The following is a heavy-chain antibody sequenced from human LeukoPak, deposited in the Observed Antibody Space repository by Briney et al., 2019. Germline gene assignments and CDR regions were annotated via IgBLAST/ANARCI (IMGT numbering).Heavy chain of an antibody. V-gene: IGHV4-39*01. J-gene: IGHJ3*02. D-gene: IGHD3-22*01. CDR3: ARHNLGYYYDSSGYPPRDAFDI. CDR1: GGSFSSYY. CDR2: IYYSGST. Sequence: SETLSLTCAVYGGSFSSYYWGWIRQPPGKGLEWIGSIYYSGSTYYNPSLKSRVTISVDTSKNQFSLKLSSVTAADTAVYYCARHNLGYYYDSSGYPPRDAFDIWGQGTMVTVSS.